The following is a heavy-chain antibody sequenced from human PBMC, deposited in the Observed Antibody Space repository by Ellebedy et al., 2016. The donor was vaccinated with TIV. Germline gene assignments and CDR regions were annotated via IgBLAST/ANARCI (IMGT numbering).Heavy chain of an antibody. D-gene: IGHD6-19*01. CDR1: GDSVSSNSPT. CDR3: ARYNSGWKIFDY. Sequence: SQTPSLTCAISGDSVSSNSPTWDWIRQSPSRGLEWLGRTYYRSKWYYEYAVSVYSRITINPDTSKNQFSLQLNSVTPEDTAVYYCARYNSGWKIFDYWGQGTLVTVSS. CDR2: TYYRSKWYY. J-gene: IGHJ4*02. V-gene: IGHV6-1*01.